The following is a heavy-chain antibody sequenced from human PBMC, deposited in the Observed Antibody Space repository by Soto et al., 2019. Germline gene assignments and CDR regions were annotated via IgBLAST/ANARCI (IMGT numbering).Heavy chain of an antibody. CDR3: ARRTGYPYYFDY. Sequence: QVQLQESGPGLLKPSQTLSLTCTVSGGSVSSGGYHWSWIRQHPGKGLECIGHIYYSGKTSYNPSLKSRVTISVDTSKNQFSLKLRAVTAADTAVYYCARRTGYPYYFDYWGQGTLVTVSS. CDR2: IYYSGKT. V-gene: IGHV4-31*03. CDR1: GGSVSSGGYH. D-gene: IGHD3-9*01. J-gene: IGHJ4*02.